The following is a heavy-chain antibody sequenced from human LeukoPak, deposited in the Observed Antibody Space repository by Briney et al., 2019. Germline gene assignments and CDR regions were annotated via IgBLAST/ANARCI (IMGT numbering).Heavy chain of an antibody. CDR2: ISWNSNST. CDR1: GFIFDDYA. CDR3: ARGRSGWLQLLDAFDI. D-gene: IGHD5-24*01. J-gene: IGHJ3*02. V-gene: IGHV3-9*01. Sequence: GGSLRLSCAVSGFIFDDYAMHWVRQVPGKGLEWVSGISWNSNSTRYADSVKGRFTISRDNAKNSLFLQMNSLRAEDTAVYYCARGRSGWLQLLDAFDIWGQGTMVTVSS.